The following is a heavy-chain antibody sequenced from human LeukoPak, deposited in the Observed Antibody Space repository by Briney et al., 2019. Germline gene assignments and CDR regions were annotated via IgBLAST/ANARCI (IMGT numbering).Heavy chain of an antibody. CDR3: AREDAAAASISGDAFDI. J-gene: IGHJ3*02. CDR2: INDDGSYT. V-gene: IGHV3-74*01. CDR1: GFRFSYYW. D-gene: IGHD6-13*01. Sequence: GGSLRLSCAPSGFRFSYYWMHWVRQAPWKGLVWVSRINDDGSYTTYADSVRGRFTISRDNAKNTLYLQMNSLRAEDTAVYYCAREDAAAASISGDAFDIWGQGTMVTVSS.